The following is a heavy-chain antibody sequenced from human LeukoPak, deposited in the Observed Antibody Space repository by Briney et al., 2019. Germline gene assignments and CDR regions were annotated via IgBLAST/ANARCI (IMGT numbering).Heavy chain of an antibody. CDR2: IYHSGST. CDR1: GGSISSSNW. D-gene: IGHD3-10*01. Sequence: SETLSLTCAVSGGSISSSNWWSWVRQPPGKGLEWIGEIYHSGSTNYNPSLKSRVTISVDKSKNQFSLKLSSVTAADTAVYYCARGEEVVVVDYYGSGSYAWYFDLWGRGTLVTVSS. V-gene: IGHV4-4*02. CDR3: ARGEEVVVVDYYGSGSYAWYFDL. J-gene: IGHJ2*01.